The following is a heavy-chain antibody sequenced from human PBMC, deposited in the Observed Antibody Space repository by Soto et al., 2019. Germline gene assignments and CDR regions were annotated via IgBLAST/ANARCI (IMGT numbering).Heavy chain of an antibody. CDR2: IIPILGIV. CDR1: GGTFSSYT. Sequence: SVKVSCKASGGTFSSYTISWVRQAPGQGLEWMGRIIPILGIVNYAQKFQGRVTITADKSTSTAYMELSSLRSEDTAVYYCARVQRRLGYCSGGSCYRDDAFDIWGQGTMVTVSS. D-gene: IGHD2-15*01. J-gene: IGHJ3*02. CDR3: ARVQRRLGYCSGGSCYRDDAFDI. V-gene: IGHV1-69*02.